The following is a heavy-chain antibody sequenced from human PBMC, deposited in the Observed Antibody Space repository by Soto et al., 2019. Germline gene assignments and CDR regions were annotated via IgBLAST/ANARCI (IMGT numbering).Heavy chain of an antibody. Sequence: GESLKISCAASGFTFSDYSMNWVRQAPGKGLEWVSSISSSSSYIYYADSVKGRFTISRDNAKNSLYLQMSSLRAEDTAVFYCARSSRTTMTTADFFQHWGQGILVTVSS. CDR2: ISSSSSYI. CDR1: GFTFSDYS. CDR3: ARSSRTTMTTADFFQH. V-gene: IGHV3-21*01. J-gene: IGHJ1*01. D-gene: IGHD4-17*01.